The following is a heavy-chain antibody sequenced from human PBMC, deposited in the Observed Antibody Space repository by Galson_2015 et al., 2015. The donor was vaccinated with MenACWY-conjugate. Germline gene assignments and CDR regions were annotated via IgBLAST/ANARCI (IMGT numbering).Heavy chain of an antibody. D-gene: IGHD1-26*01. CDR3: ARHPPGGRGMDV. V-gene: IGHV5-51*01. J-gene: IGHJ6*02. Sequence: SGAEVIKPGESLQISCTGSGYTFATYWIGWVRQLPGKGLEWMGLISPSASETRYSPAFQGQVPISANKSISTAYVQWDSLQAWDTAMYYCARHPPGGRGMDVWGQGTTVTVSS. CDR2: ISPSASET. CDR1: GYTFATYW.